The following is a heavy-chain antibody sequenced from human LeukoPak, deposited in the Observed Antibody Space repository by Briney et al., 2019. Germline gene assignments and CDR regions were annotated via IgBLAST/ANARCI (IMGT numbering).Heavy chain of an antibody. CDR1: GGSISSSSYY. J-gene: IGHJ6*03. D-gene: IGHD3-16*01. V-gene: IGHV4-39*07. Sequence: SETLSLTCTVSGGSISSSSYYWGWIRQPPGKGLEWIGSIYYSGSTYYNPSLKSRVAISVDTSKNQFSLKLSSVTAADTAVYYCARAHMITSYYYYYYMDVWGKGTTVTVSS. CDR3: ARAHMITSYYYYYYMDV. CDR2: IYYSGST.